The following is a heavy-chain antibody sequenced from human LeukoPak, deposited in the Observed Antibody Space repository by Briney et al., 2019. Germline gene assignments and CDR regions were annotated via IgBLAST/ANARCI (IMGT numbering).Heavy chain of an antibody. CDR3: ARGGRIIAARLERVTSFDY. J-gene: IGHJ4*02. CDR2: ISAYNGKT. CDR1: GYTFTSYG. V-gene: IGHV1-18*01. D-gene: IGHD6-6*01. Sequence: ASVKVSCKASGYTFTSYGISWVLQAPGHRLEWMGWISAYNGKTNYAQKLQGRVTMTTDTSSSTAYMVLRSLGSDDTAVYYCARGGRIIAARLERVTSFDYWGQGTLVTVSS.